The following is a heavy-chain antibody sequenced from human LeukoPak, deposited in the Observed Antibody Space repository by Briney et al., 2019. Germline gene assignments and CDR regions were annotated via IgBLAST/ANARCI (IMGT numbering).Heavy chain of an antibody. J-gene: IGHJ3*02. CDR1: GFTFSSYA. CDR2: ISGSGGST. V-gene: IGHV3-23*01. D-gene: IGHD4-17*01. CDR3: AKSSYGDYHPADDAFDI. Sequence: QPGGSLRLSCAASGFTFSSYAMSWVRQAPGKGLEWVSAISGSGGSTYYADSVKGRFTISRDNSKNTLYLQMNSQRAEDTAVYYCAKSSYGDYHPADDAFDIWGQGTMVTVSS.